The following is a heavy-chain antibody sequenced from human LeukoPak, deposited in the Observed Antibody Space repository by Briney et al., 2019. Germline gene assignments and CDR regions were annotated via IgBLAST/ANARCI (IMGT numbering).Heavy chain of an antibody. V-gene: IGHV4-4*07. J-gene: IGHJ4*02. Sequence: SETLSLTCTVSGGSISSYYWSWIRQPAGKGLEWIGRIYTSGSTYYNPSLKSRVTISVDTSKNQFSLKLSSVTAADTAVYYCARDWATVTELDYWGQGTLVTVSS. CDR1: GGSISSYY. CDR2: IYTSGST. CDR3: ARDWATVTELDY. D-gene: IGHD4-17*01.